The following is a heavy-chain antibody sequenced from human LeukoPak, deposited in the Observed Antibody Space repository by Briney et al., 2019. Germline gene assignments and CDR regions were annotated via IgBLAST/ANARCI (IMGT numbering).Heavy chain of an antibody. CDR2: ISSSSSYI. D-gene: IGHD6-13*01. CDR3: AKLLAAGYYFDY. V-gene: IGHV3-21*01. Sequence: GGSLRLSCAASGFTFSSYSMNWVRQAPGKGLEWVSSISSSSSYIYYADSVKGRFTISRDNAKNSLYLQMNSLRAEGTAVYYCAKLLAAGYYFDYWGQGTLVTVSS. CDR1: GFTFSSYS. J-gene: IGHJ4*02.